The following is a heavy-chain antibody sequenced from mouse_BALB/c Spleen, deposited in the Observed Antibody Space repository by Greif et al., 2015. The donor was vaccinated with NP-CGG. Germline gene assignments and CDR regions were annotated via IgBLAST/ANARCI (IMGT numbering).Heavy chain of an antibody. CDR3: ARDSRYFDV. Sequence: VKLQESGAELARPGASVKLSCKASGYTFTDYYINWVKQRTGQGLEWIGEIYPGSGNTYYNEKFEGKATLTADKSSSTAYMQLSSLTSEDSAVYFCARDSRYFDVWGAGTTVTVSS. CDR2: IYPGSGNT. J-gene: IGHJ1*01. CDR1: GYTFTDYY. V-gene: IGHV1-77*01.